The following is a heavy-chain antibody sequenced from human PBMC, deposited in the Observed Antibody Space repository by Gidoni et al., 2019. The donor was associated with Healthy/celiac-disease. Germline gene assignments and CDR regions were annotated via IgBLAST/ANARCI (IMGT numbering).Heavy chain of an antibody. J-gene: IGHJ5*02. CDR3: AKWGPTYGDYYYNWCDP. CDR2: ISGSGGST. CDR1: GFPFSRYA. V-gene: IGHV3-23*01. D-gene: IGHD4-17*01. Sequence: EVQLLESGGGLVQPGGSLRLSCPASGFPFSRYAMSWVRQAPGKGLEGVSAISGSGGSTYDADSVKGRFTISRDNSKNTLYLQRNSLRAEDTAVYYCAKWGPTYGDYYYNWCDPWGQGTLVTVSS.